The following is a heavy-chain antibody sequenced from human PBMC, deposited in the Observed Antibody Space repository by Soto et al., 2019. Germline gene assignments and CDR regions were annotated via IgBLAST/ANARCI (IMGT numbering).Heavy chain of an antibody. D-gene: IGHD2-15*01. J-gene: IGHJ5*02. Sequence: GGSLRLSCAASGFTFSSYWMHWVRQAPGKGLVWVSRINGDGSFTSYADAVKGRFTISRDNAKNTLSLQMNSLRAEDTAVYYCARDHTEYCSGGSCYWFDPWGQGTLVTVSS. CDR2: INGDGSFT. CDR1: GFTFSSYW. V-gene: IGHV3-74*01. CDR3: ARDHTEYCSGGSCYWFDP.